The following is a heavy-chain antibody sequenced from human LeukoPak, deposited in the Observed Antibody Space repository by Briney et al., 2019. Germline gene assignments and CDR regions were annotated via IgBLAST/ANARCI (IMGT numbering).Heavy chain of an antibody. CDR3: ARRGVGTHFDY. CDR1: GYTFTSYD. CDR2: MNANSDNT. J-gene: IGHJ4*02. D-gene: IGHD1-1*01. V-gene: IGHV1-8*01. Sequence: GASVKVSCKASGYTFTSYDINWVRQAPGQGVEWMGWMNANSDNTVYAQTFQGRVTITRNTSISTAYMELSSLRSEDTAVYYCARRGVGTHFDYWGQGSLVTVSS.